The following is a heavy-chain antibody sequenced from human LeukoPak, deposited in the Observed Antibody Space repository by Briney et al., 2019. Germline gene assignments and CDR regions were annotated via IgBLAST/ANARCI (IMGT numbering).Heavy chain of an antibody. CDR2: ISGSGGST. Sequence: GGSLRLSCAASGFTFSSYAMSWVRQAPGKGLEWVSAISGSGGSTYYADSVKGRFTISRDNSKNTLYLQMKSLRAEDTAVYYCAKVDYGDDEYYFDYWGQGTLVTVSS. CDR3: AKVDYGDDEYYFDY. V-gene: IGHV3-23*01. D-gene: IGHD4-17*01. CDR1: GFTFSSYA. J-gene: IGHJ4*02.